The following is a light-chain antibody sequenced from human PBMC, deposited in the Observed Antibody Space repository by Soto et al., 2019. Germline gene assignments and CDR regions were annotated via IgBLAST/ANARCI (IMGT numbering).Light chain of an antibody. V-gene: IGLV2-11*01. J-gene: IGLJ2*01. CDR3: CSYAASYTLV. CDR2: DAT. CDR1: SSDVGGYNS. Sequence: QSALAQPRSVSGSPGQSVTISCSGTSSDVGGYNSVSWYQQFPGKAPKLMIYDATKRPSGVPDRFSGSKSGNTASLTISGLQAEDEADYYCCSYAASYTLVFGGGTKLTVL.